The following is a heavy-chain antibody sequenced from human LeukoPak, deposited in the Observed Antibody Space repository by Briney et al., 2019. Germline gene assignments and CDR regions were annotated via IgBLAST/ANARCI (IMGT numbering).Heavy chain of an antibody. V-gene: IGHV5-51*01. Sequence: GESLKISCKASGYSFSKSWIGWVRHMPAKGLEWMGMMYPGDSDTVYSPSFQGQVTISADRSISTAYLQWSSLKASDTGMYYCARHMSGTGLNYYFSYYMDVWGKGTTVTVSS. CDR2: MYPGDSDT. CDR1: GYSFSKSW. J-gene: IGHJ6*03. D-gene: IGHD2-8*02. CDR3: ARHMSGTGLNYYFSYYMDV.